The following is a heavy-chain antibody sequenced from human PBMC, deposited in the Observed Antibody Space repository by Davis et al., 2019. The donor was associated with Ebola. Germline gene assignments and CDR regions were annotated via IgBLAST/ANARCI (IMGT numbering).Heavy chain of an antibody. V-gene: IGHV3-7*01. CDR1: GFTFSSYS. CDR2: IKQDGSEK. J-gene: IGHJ6*02. CDR3: ARDNDDSSLYYYGMDV. D-gene: IGHD3-22*01. Sequence: GGSLRLSCAASGFTFSSYSMNWVRQAPGKGLEWVANIKQDGSEKYYVDSVKGRFTISRDNAKNSLYLQMNSLRAEDTAVYYCARDNDDSSLYYYGMDVWGQGTTVTVSS.